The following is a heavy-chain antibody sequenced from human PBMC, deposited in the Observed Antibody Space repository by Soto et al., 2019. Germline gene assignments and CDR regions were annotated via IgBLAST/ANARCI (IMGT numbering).Heavy chain of an antibody. Sequence: QVHLVQSGAEVKKPGPSVKVSCKASGYTFTSYAMHWVRQAPGHRLEWIGWINIGNGNTKYSQKFQGRVTITRDTSASTAYMELSSLRSEDTAVYYCAREPLCGGRCYLNWVDPWGQGTLVTVSS. J-gene: IGHJ5*02. D-gene: IGHD2-15*01. V-gene: IGHV1-3*04. CDR3: AREPLCGGRCYLNWVDP. CDR1: GYTFTSYA. CDR2: INIGNGNT.